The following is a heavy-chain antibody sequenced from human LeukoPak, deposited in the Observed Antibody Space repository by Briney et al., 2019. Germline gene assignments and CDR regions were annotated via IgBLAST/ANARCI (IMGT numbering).Heavy chain of an antibody. D-gene: IGHD2-15*01. CDR1: GYTFTGYY. J-gene: IGHJ1*01. CDR2: INPNSGGT. V-gene: IGHV1-2*02. Sequence: ASVKVSCKASGYTFTGYYMHWVRQAPGQGLEWMGWINPNSGGTNYAQKFQGRVTMTRDTSISTAYMELSRLRSDDTAVYYCARVPRGXCSXGSCYTPGYFQHWGQGTLVTVSS. CDR3: ARVPRGXCSXGSCYTPGYFQH.